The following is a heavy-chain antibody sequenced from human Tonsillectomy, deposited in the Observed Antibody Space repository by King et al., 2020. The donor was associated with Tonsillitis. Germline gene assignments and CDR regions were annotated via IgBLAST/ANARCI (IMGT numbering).Heavy chain of an antibody. J-gene: IGHJ3*02. Sequence: VQLVESGAEVKKPGASVTVSCKASGYTFTSYYMHWVRQAPGQGLEWMGIINPSGGSIKYAQNFQGRVTMTRDTSTSTVYMELSSLRSEDTAVYFCARETMTTDALNIWGPGTMVTVSS. CDR3: ARETMTTDALNI. V-gene: IGHV1-46*03. CDR2: INPSGGSI. CDR1: GYTFTSYY. D-gene: IGHD1-14*01.